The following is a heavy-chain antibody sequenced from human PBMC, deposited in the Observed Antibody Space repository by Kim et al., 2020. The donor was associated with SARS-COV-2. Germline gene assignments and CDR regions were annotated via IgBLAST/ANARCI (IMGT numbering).Heavy chain of an antibody. D-gene: IGHD6-13*01. J-gene: IGHJ6*02. CDR1: GYTFTSYA. CDR3: ARDGQQRGYYYYGMDV. Sequence: ASVKVSCKASGYTFTSYAMNWVRQAPGQGLEWMGWINTNTGNPTYAQGFTGRFVFSLDTSVSTAYLQISSLKAEDTAVYYCARDGQQRGYYYYGMDVWGQGTTVTVSS. CDR2: INTNTGNP. V-gene: IGHV7-4-1*02.